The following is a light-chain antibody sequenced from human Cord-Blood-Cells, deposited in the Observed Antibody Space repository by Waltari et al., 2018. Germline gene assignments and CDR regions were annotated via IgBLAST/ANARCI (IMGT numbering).Light chain of an antibody. CDR3: QQYYSTPFT. V-gene: IGKV4-1*01. CDR2: WAS. CDR1: QSVLYSSNNKNY. J-gene: IGKJ3*01. Sequence: DIVMTQSPDSLAVSLGARATLNCNSSQSVLYSSNNKNYLAWYQQKPGQPPKLLIYWASTRESGVPDRFSGSGSGTDFTLTISSLQAEDVAVYYCQQYYSTPFTFGPGTKVDIK.